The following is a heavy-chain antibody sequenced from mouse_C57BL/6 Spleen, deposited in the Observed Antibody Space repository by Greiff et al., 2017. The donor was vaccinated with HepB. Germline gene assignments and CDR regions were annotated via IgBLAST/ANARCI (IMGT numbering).Heavy chain of an antibody. Sequence: QVQLQQSGAELAKPGASVKLSCKASGYTFTTYWMHWVKQRPGQGLEWIGYINPSSGYTKYNQTFKDKATLTADKSSSTAYMQLSSLTYEDSAVYYCARLYYGSSLDYWGQGTTLTVSS. CDR3: ARLYYGSSLDY. CDR1: GYTFTTYW. V-gene: IGHV1-7*01. D-gene: IGHD1-1*01. J-gene: IGHJ2*01. CDR2: INPSSGYT.